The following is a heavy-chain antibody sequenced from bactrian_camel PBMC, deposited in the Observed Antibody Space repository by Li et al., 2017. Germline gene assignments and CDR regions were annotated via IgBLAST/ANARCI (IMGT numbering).Heavy chain of an antibody. J-gene: IGHJ6*01. V-gene: IGHV3S40*01. CDR2: INSGGGT. CDR1: GFTFSSYP. CDR3: VRDVPRSGVAFGY. Sequence: VQLVESGGGLVQPGGSLRLSCAASGFTFSSYPMRWVRQAPGKGLEWVSSINSGGGTAYADSVEGRFTISRDNAKSTVYLQLNSLKPEDTAVYYCVRDVPRSGVAFGYWGQGTQVTVS. D-gene: IGHD1*01.